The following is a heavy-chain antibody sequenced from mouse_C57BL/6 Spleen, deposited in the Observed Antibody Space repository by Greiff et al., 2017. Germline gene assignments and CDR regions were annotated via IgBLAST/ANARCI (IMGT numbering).Heavy chain of an antibody. CDR2: IYPGDGDT. Sequence: VQLQQSGAELVKPGASVKISCKASGYAFSSYWMNWVKQRPGKGLEWIGQIYPGDGDTNYNGKFKGKATLTADKSSSTAYMQLSSLTSEDSAVYFCARGGNCGYAMDYWGQGTSVTVSS. J-gene: IGHJ4*01. CDR1: GYAFSSYW. V-gene: IGHV1-80*01. CDR3: ARGGNCGYAMDY. D-gene: IGHD2-1*01.